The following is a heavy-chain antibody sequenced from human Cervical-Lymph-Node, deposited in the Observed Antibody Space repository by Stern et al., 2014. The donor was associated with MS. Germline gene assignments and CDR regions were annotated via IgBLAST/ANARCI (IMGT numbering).Heavy chain of an antibody. Sequence: VHLEESGGAVVQPGRSLRLSCAASGFTFSSYCMHWVRQAPGKGLEWVTVISYDGNYKYYAASVKGRFTISRDNSKNTLHLQMNSVTPDDTAIYYCARDYEDTSMLFDHWGQGTLVTVSS. CDR2: ISYDGNYK. CDR1: GFTFSSYC. D-gene: IGHD2-8*01. J-gene: IGHJ4*02. CDR3: ARDYEDTSMLFDH. V-gene: IGHV3-30*03.